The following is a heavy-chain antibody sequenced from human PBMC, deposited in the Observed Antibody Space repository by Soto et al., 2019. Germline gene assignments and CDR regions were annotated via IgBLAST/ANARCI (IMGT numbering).Heavy chain of an antibody. CDR1: GYTFTSYG. CDR2: ISAYNGNT. CDR3: ARGASGYYVGAAPNYYYGMDV. D-gene: IGHD3-22*01. V-gene: IGHV1-18*01. J-gene: IGHJ6*02. Sequence: QVQLVQSGAEVKKPGASVKVSCKASGYTFTSYGISWVRQAPGQGLEWMGWISAYNGNTNYAQKLQGRVTMTTDTSTSTAYMELRSLRSDDTAVYYCARGASGYYVGAAPNYYYGMDVWDQGTTVTVSS.